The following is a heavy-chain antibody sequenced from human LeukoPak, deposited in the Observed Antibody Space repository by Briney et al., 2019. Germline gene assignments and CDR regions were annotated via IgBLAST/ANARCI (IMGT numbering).Heavy chain of an antibody. V-gene: IGHV1-69*05. Sequence: ASVKVSCKASGGTFSSYAISWVRQPPGQGLEWMGGIIPIFGTANYAQKVQGRVTITTDESTSAAYMELSSLRSEDTAVYYCAREVQGELYSSGYYYYYMDVWGKGTTVTVSS. CDR3: AREVQGELYSSGYYYYYMDV. J-gene: IGHJ6*03. D-gene: IGHD6-25*01. CDR1: GGTFSSYA. CDR2: IIPIFGTA.